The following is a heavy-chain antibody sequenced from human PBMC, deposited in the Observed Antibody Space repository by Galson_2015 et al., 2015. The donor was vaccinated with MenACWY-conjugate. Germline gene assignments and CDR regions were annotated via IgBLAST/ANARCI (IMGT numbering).Heavy chain of an antibody. CDR2: TYYRSKWYN. CDR1: GDSVSSNSAA. CDR3: AAYYYDSSGRVYY. D-gene: IGHD3-22*01. Sequence: CAISGDSVSSNSAAWNWIRQSPSRGLEWLGRTYYRSKWYNDYAVSVKSRITINPDTSKNQFSLKLSSVTAADTAVYYCAAYYYDSSGRVYYWGQGTLVTVSS. V-gene: IGHV6-1*01. J-gene: IGHJ4*02.